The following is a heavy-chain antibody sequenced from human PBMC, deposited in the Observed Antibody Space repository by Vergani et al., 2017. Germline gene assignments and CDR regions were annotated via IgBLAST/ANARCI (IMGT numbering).Heavy chain of an antibody. J-gene: IGHJ4*01. D-gene: IGHD3-10*02. CDR2: IYSTGST. V-gene: IGHV4-31*03. Sequence: QVQLQESGPGLVKPSQTLSLTCSVSGDSISSGVYYWNWIRQHPGKGLEWIGYIYSTGSTHHNPSLRRRINMSVDTSKNQFSLKLNSVTAADTAMYYCARMGGCDEGDAVRVGYFDSWGPGILVTVSS. CDR3: ARMGGCDEGDAVRVGYFDS. CDR1: GDSISSGVYY.